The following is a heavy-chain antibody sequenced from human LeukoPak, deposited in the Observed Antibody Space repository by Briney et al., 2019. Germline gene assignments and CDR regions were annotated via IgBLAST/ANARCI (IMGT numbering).Heavy chain of an antibody. CDR2: VYYSGST. Sequence: PSETLSLTCSVSGSSISSGDYYCSWIRQPPGKGLEWIGYVYYSGSTYYNPSLKSRVTISVDTPKNQFSLSLNSVTAADTAIYYCASADYGGPFDYWGQRALVTVSS. J-gene: IGHJ4*02. CDR1: GSSISSGDYY. V-gene: IGHV4-30-4*01. D-gene: IGHD4/OR15-4a*01. CDR3: ASADYGGPFDY.